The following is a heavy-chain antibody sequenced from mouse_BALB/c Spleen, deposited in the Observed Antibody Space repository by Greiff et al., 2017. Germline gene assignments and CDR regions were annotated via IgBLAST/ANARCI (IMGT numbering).Heavy chain of an antibody. Sequence: VHVKQSGPELVKPGASVKMSCKASGYTFTSYVMHWVQQNPGQGLEWIGYINPYNDGTKYNEKFKGKATLTSDKSSSTAYMELSSLTSEDSAVYYCARGWEVAYWGQGTLVTVSA. J-gene: IGHJ3*01. V-gene: IGHV1-14*01. CDR2: INPYNDGT. D-gene: IGHD1-1*02. CDR3: ARGWEVAY. CDR1: GYTFTSYV.